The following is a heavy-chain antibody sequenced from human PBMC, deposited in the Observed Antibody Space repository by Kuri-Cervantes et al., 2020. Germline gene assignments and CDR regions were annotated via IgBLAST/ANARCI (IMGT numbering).Heavy chain of an antibody. V-gene: IGHV3-30*18. CDR3: AKSRGGYNSGGAFDI. J-gene: IGHJ3*02. CDR1: GFTVSSNY. Sequence: LSLTCTASGFTVSSNYMSWVRQAPGKGLEWVAVISYDGSNKYYADSVKGRFTISRDNSKNTLYLQMNSLRADNTAVYYCAKSRGGYNSGGAFDIWGQGTMVTVSS. CDR2: ISYDGSNK. D-gene: IGHD5-18*01.